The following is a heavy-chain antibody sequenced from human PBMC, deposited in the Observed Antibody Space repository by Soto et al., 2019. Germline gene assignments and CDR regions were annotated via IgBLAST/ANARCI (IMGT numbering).Heavy chain of an antibody. Sequence: TSETLSLTCTVSGGSISSYYWSWIRQPPGKGLEWIGYIYYSGSTNYNPSLKSRVTISVDTSKNQFSLKLSSVTAADTAVYYCARHSPMVRGVIDYWGQGTLVTVSS. D-gene: IGHD3-10*01. CDR1: GGSISSYY. CDR2: IYYSGST. CDR3: ARHSPMVRGVIDY. V-gene: IGHV4-59*08. J-gene: IGHJ4*02.